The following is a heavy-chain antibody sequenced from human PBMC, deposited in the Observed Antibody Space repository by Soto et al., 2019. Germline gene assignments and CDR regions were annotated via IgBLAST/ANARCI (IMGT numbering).Heavy chain of an antibody. CDR1: GGTFSSYT. V-gene: IGHV1-69*08. CDR2: IIPILGLA. D-gene: IGHD3-22*01. CDR3: ARDLRGYYDSSGLGFVAFDI. J-gene: IGHJ3*02. Sequence: QVQLVQSGAEVNKPGSSVKVSCKASGGTFSSYTLSWVRQAPGQGLEWMGRIIPILGLANYAQKFQGRVTITANKSTSTAYMELSSLRSEDTALYYCARDLRGYYDSSGLGFVAFDIWGQGTMVTVAS.